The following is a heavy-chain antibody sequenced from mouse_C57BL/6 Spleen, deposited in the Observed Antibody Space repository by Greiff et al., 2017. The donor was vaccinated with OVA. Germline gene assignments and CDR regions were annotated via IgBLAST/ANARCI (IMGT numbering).Heavy chain of an antibody. J-gene: IGHJ2*01. CDR3: ARGTTVPDVDY. Sequence: QVQLQQPGAELVRPGSSVKLSCKASGYTFTSYWLHWVKQRPIQGLEWIGNIDPSDSETHYNQKFKDKATLTVDKSSSTAYMQLSSLTSEDSAVYYCARGTTVPDVDYWGQGTTLTVSS. V-gene: IGHV1-52*01. CDR2: IDPSDSET. CDR1: GYTFTSYW. D-gene: IGHD1-1*01.